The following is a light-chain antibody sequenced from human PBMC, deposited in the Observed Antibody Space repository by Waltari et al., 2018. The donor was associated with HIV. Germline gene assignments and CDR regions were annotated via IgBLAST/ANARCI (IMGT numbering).Light chain of an antibody. Sequence: QSVLTQPPSASATPGQRVTISCSGTRSNIGSNFVFWYQQFPGTAPKLLMYKNNKRLSGVPDLFSGSKYGTSASLAISGLRSEDEAVYYCAAWDDSLRGHVVFGGGTNLTV. CDR1: RSNIGSNF. CDR2: KNN. J-gene: IGLJ2*01. V-gene: IGLV1-47*01. CDR3: AAWDDSLRGHVV.